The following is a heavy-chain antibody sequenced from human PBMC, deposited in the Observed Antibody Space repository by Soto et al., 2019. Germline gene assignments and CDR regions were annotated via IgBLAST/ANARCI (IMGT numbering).Heavy chain of an antibody. V-gene: IGHV1-8*01. CDR1: GYTFTSYD. D-gene: IGHD4-4*01. CDR3: ARGIRSKDGANRTYSNYYYYYMDV. CDR2: MNPNRGNT. J-gene: IGHJ6*03. Sequence: QVQLVQSGAEVKKPGASVKVSCKASGYTFTSYDINWVRQATGQGLEWMGWMNPNRGNTGYAQKFQGRVTMTRNTSISTAYMELSSLRSEDTAVYYCARGIRSKDGANRTYSNYYYYYMDVWGKGTTVTVSS.